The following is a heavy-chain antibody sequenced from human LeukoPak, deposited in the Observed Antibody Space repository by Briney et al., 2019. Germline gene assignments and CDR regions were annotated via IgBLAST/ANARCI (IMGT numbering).Heavy chain of an antibody. CDR1: GFTFSSYG. D-gene: IGHD4-11*01. J-gene: IGHJ3*02. CDR3: ARDSPYSDYLIGGAFNI. CDR2: IWYDGSNK. V-gene: IGHV3-33*01. Sequence: PGGSLRLSCAASGFTFSSYGMHWVRQAPGKGLEWVAVIWYDGSNKYYADSVKGRFTISRDNSKNTLYLQMNSLGAEDTAVYYCARDSPYSDYLIGGAFNIWDQGTMVTVSS.